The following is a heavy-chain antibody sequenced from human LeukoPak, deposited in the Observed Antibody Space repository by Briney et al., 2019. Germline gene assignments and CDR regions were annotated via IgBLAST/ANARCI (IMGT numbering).Heavy chain of an antibody. D-gene: IGHD6-13*01. CDR2: ISSSSSTI. CDR3: ATFGRYSSSWLEDY. J-gene: IGHJ4*02. CDR1: GFTFSSYE. Sequence: GGSLRLSCAASGFTFSSYEMNWVRQAPGKGLEWVSYISSSSSTITYADSVRGRFTISRDNVKNSLHLQMNSLRAEDTAVYYCATFGRYSSSWLEDYWGQGTLVTVSS. V-gene: IGHV3-48*01.